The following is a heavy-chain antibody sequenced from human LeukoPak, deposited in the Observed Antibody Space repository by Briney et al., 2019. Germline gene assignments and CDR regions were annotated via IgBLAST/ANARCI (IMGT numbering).Heavy chain of an antibody. Sequence: SETLSLTCAVYGGSFSGYYWSWIRQPPGKGLEWIGEINHSGSTNYNPSLKSRVTISVDTSKNQFSLKLSSVTAADTAVYYCARHGSSGKGSSWEGGFDYWGQGTLVTVSS. J-gene: IGHJ4*02. D-gene: IGHD6-13*01. V-gene: IGHV4-34*01. CDR2: INHSGST. CDR1: GGSFSGYY. CDR3: ARHGSSGKGSSWEGGFDY.